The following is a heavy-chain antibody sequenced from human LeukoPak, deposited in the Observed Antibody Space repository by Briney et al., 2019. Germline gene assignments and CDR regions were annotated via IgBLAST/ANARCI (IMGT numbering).Heavy chain of an antibody. CDR3: ARDYYSDTTGPHGRFDP. CDR1: GFTFSSYA. V-gene: IGHV3-20*01. CDR2: INWNGGST. J-gene: IGHJ5*02. D-gene: IGHD3-22*01. Sequence: GGSLRLSCAASGFTFSSYAMSWVRQAPGKGLEWVAGINWNGGSTDYAASMKGRFTISRDNAKNSLYLQMNSLRVEDTALYHCARDYYSDTTGPHGRFDPWGQGTQVIVSS.